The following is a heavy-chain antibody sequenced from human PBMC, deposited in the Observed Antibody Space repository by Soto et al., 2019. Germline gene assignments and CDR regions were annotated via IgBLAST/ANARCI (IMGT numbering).Heavy chain of an antibody. V-gene: IGHV4-39*01. Sequence: SETLSLTCTVSGGSISSSSYYWGWIRQPPGKGLEWIGSIYYSGSTYYNPSLKSRVTISVDTSKNQFSLKLSSVTAADTAVYYCARSVVRGYYYYGMDVWGQGTTVTVS. CDR1: GGSISSSSYY. CDR2: IYYSGST. CDR3: ARSVVRGYYYYGMDV. J-gene: IGHJ6*02. D-gene: IGHD3-10*01.